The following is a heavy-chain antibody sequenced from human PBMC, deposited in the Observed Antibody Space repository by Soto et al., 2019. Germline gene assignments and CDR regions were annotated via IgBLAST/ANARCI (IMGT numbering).Heavy chain of an antibody. D-gene: IGHD3-22*01. CDR1: GFTFSSYS. Sequence: PGGSLRLSCAASGFTFSSYSMNWVRQAPGKGLEWVSSISSSSSYIYYADSVKGRFTISRDNAKNSLYLQMNSLRAEDTAVYYCARDLLPDYYDSSGYLGAFDIWGQGTMVTVSS. V-gene: IGHV3-21*01. CDR3: ARDLLPDYYDSSGYLGAFDI. CDR2: ISSSSSYI. J-gene: IGHJ3*02.